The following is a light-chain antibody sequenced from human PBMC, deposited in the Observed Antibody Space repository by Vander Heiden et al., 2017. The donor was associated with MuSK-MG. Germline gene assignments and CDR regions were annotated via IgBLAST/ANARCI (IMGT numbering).Light chain of an antibody. CDR3: LLSYSDSVV. J-gene: IGLJ2*01. CDR2: DTN. V-gene: IGLV7-46*01. CDR1: TGPVSSTHF. Sequence: QAVVSQEPSLTVSPGGPVTLTCGSSTGPVSSTHFPYWFQQKPGQAPRTLIYDTNNKHSWTPARFSGSLLGGQAALTLSGAQPEDEAEYYCLLSYSDSVVFGGGTKLTVL.